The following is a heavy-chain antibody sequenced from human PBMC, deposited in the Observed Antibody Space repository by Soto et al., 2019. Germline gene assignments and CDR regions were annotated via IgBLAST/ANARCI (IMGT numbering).Heavy chain of an antibody. Sequence: QVQLVESGGGVVQPGRSLRLSCAASGFTFSSYGMHWVRQAPGKGLEWVAVIWYDGSNKYYADSAKGRFTISRDNSKNTLYLQMNSLRAEDTAVYYCARDEDSSVDTLNWFDPCGQGTLVTFSS. D-gene: IGHD5-18*01. CDR1: GFTFSSYG. V-gene: IGHV3-33*01. CDR2: IWYDGSNK. CDR3: ARDEDSSVDTLNWFDP. J-gene: IGHJ5*02.